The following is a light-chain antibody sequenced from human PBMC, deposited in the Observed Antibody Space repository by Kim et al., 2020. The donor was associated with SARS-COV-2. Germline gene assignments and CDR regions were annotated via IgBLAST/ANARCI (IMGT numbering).Light chain of an antibody. CDR3: SSYTSSATLV. V-gene: IGLV2-14*04. CDR1: SSDVGGYKY. J-gene: IGLJ3*02. Sequence: GQSITISCSGTSSDVGGYKYVSWYQQHPGKAPKFIIYDVSKRPSGVSNRFSGSKSGNTASLTSSGLQAEDEADYYCSSYTSSATLVFGGGTQLTVL. CDR2: DVS.